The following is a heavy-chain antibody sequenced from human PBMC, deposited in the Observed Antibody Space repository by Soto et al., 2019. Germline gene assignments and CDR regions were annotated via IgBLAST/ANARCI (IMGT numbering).Heavy chain of an antibody. CDR1: GYTFTSYG. J-gene: IGHJ3*02. V-gene: IGHV1-18*01. CDR2: ISAYNGNT. Sequence: ASVKVSCKASGYTFTSYGISWVRQAPGQGLEWMGWISAYNGNTNYAQKLQGRVTMTTDTSTSTAYMELRSLRSDDTAVYYCARDLVIWTTVPTWDAFDIWGQGTMVTVSS. CDR3: ARDLVIWTTVPTWDAFDI. D-gene: IGHD4-17*01.